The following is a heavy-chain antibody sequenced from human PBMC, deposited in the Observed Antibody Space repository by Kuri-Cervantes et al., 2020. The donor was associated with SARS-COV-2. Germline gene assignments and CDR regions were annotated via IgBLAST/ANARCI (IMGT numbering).Heavy chain of an antibody. J-gene: IGHJ6*03. CDR1: GFTFSDYD. Sequence: GGSLRLSCASSGFTFSDYDMHWVRQAPGKGLEGVAVIWYDGRNTYYTGSVKGRFTISRDNSKNMLYLEVNSLRAEDTAVYYCARNHSMDVWGTGTAVTVSS. V-gene: IGHV3-33*08. CDR3: ARNHSMDV. CDR2: IWYDGRNT.